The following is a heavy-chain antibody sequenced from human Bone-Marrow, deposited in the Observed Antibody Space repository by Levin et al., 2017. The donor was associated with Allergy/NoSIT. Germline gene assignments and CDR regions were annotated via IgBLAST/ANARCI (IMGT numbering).Heavy chain of an antibody. V-gene: IGHV3-23*01. CDR1: GLTFSELFSDHA. Sequence: GGSLRLSCAASGLTFSELFSDHAMSWVRQAPGKGLEWVSGISGSGGSTYYVESVKGRFTISRDNDQNTLSLQMNSLRAEDTAIYYCAKVDYDFWSGYAIYSMDVWGQGTTVTVSS. CDR3: AKVDYDFWSGYAIYSMDV. J-gene: IGHJ6*02. D-gene: IGHD3-3*01. CDR2: ISGSGGST.